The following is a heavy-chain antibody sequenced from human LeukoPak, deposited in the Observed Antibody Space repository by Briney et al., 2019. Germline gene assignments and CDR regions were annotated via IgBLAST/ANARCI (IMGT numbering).Heavy chain of an antibody. V-gene: IGHV3-30*02. CDR2: IRYDGSNK. CDR1: GFTFSRYG. Sequence: TGGSLRLSCAASGFTFSRYGMHWVRQAPGKGLEWVAFIRYDGSNKYYADSVKGRFTISRDNSKNTLYLQMNSLRAEDTAVYYCAKVSSPYYYDSSGYYSVAYFQHWGQGTLVTVSS. CDR3: AKVSSPYYYDSSGYYSVAYFQH. J-gene: IGHJ1*01. D-gene: IGHD3-22*01.